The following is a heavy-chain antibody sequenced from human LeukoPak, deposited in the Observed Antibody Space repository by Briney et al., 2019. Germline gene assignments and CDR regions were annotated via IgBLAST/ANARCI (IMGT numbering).Heavy chain of an antibody. Sequence: PGGSLRLSCAASGFIFSNYAMSWVRLAPGKGLEWVSAISGSGSTIYYADSVKGRFTISRDNAKNSLYLQMNSLRAEDTAVYYCARGGYGSGSYYGYWGQGTLVTVSS. CDR2: ISGSGSTI. CDR1: GFIFSNYA. D-gene: IGHD3-10*01. V-gene: IGHV3-11*04. J-gene: IGHJ4*02. CDR3: ARGGYGSGSYYGY.